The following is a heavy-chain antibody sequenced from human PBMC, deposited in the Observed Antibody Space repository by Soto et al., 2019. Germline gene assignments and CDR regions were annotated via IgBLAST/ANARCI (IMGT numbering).Heavy chain of an antibody. CDR3: ARHSAPKPTMRRARYYYYYGMDV. Sequence: PGDSLKISCKGSGYSFTSYWIGWVRQMPGKGLEWMGIIYPGDSDTRYSPSFQGQVTISADKSISTAYLQWSSLKASDTAMYYCARHSAPKPTMRRARYYYYYGMDVWGQGTTVTVSS. J-gene: IGHJ6*02. CDR2: IYPGDSDT. CDR1: GYSFTSYW. V-gene: IGHV5-51*01.